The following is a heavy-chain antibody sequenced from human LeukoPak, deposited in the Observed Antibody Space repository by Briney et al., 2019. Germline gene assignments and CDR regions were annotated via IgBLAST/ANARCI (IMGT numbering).Heavy chain of an antibody. J-gene: IGHJ3*02. D-gene: IGHD3-16*01. CDR1: GYTFTGYD. Sequence: ASVKVSCKASGYTFTGYDIHWVRQAPGQGLEWMGRINPNSGGTKYAQKFQGRVTMTRDTSITTAYMELNRLTSDDTAVYYCARVIGGAFDIWGQGTMVTVSS. CDR2: INPNSGGT. CDR3: ARVIGGAFDI. V-gene: IGHV1-2*06.